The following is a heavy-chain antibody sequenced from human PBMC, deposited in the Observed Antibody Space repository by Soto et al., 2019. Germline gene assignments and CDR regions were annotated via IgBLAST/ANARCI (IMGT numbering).Heavy chain of an antibody. CDR2: IYRGVAT. Sequence: GGSLRLSCAVSGFAVSDNYMSWVRQAPGKGLEWVSVIYRGVATQYADSVKGRFTISRDDSKNTVFLQMNSLRAEDTAVYYCARDRSDSSRADSFDIWGQGTMVTVSS. J-gene: IGHJ3*02. CDR3: ARDRSDSSRADSFDI. D-gene: IGHD6-25*01. V-gene: IGHV3-53*01. CDR1: GFAVSDNY.